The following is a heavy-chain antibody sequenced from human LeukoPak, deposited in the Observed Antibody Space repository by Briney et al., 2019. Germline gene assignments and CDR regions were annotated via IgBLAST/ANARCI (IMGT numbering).Heavy chain of an antibody. J-gene: IGHJ5*02. Sequence: GGSLRLSCAASGFTFSSYSMNWVRQAPGKGLEWVSSISSGSSYIYYADSVKGRFTISRDNAKNSLYLQMNSLRAEDTAVYYCARANCSGGSCSNARFDPWGQGTLVTVSS. CDR1: GFTFSSYS. V-gene: IGHV3-21*01. D-gene: IGHD2-15*01. CDR2: ISSGSSYI. CDR3: ARANCSGGSCSNARFDP.